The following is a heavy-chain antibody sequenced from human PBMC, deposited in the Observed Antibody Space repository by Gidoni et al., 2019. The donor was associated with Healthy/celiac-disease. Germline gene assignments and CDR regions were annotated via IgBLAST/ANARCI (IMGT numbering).Heavy chain of an antibody. D-gene: IGHD5-18*01. V-gene: IGHV4-30-2*01. J-gene: IGHJ4*02. Sequence: HLQLQESGSGLVKPSQTLSLTCAVPGGSISSGGYSWSWIRQPPGKGLEWIGYIYHSGSTYYNPSLKSRVTISVDRSKNQFSLKLSSVTAADTAVYYCARVDTAMELFDYWGQGTLVTVSS. CDR2: IYHSGST. CDR3: ARVDTAMELFDY. CDR1: GGSISSGGYS.